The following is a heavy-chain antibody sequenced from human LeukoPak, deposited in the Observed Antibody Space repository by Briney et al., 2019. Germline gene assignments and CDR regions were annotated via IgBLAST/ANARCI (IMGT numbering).Heavy chain of an antibody. CDR3: AKSFGRRMVRGVIWNYYYYYYMDV. Sequence: GGSLRLSCTVSGFTVSSNSMSWVRQAPGKGLEWVSFIYSDNTHYSDSVKGRFTISRDNSKNTLYLQMNSLRAEDTAVYYCAKSFGRRMVRGVIWNYYYYYYMDVWGKGTTVTISS. CDR1: GFTVSSNS. J-gene: IGHJ6*03. V-gene: IGHV3-66*03. CDR2: IYSDNT. D-gene: IGHD3-10*01.